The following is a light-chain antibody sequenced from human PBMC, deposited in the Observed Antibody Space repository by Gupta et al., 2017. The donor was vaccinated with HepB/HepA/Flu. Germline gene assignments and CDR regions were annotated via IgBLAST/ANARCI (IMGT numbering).Light chain of an antibody. CDR1: QDINIL. V-gene: IGKV1-8*01. CDR2: DAS. J-gene: IGKJ1*01. CDR3: QQDYDYPRT. Sequence: AIRMTQSPSSFSASTGDTVTITCRASQDINILLAWYQQKPGKAPNLLIHDASTLQSGVPLRFSGSGSGTDFSLTINSLQPEDFATYYCQQDYDYPRTFGQGTKVEIK.